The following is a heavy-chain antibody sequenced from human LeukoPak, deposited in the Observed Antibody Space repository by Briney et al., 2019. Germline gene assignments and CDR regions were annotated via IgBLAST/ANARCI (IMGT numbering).Heavy chain of an antibody. Sequence: ASVKVSCKASGYTFTSYGTSWVRQAPGQGLEWMGWISAYNGNTNYAQKLQGRVTMTTDTSTSTAYMELRSLRSDDTAVYYCNYYDSSGQGDYWGQGTLVTVSS. CDR2: ISAYNGNT. CDR1: GYTFTSYG. CDR3: NYYDSSGQGDY. D-gene: IGHD3-22*01. J-gene: IGHJ4*02. V-gene: IGHV1-18*01.